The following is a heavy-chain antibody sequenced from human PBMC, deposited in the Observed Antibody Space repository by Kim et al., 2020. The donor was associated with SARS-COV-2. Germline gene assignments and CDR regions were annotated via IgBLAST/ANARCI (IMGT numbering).Heavy chain of an antibody. CDR3: ATHQRVAYYVDY. D-gene: IGHD6-25*01. Sequence: STHYSPSLEGRVTISAEMPKNQFSLKLNSMTAADTAVYYCATHQRVAYYVDYWGEGTLVTVSS. CDR2: ST. V-gene: IGHV4-59*08. J-gene: IGHJ4*02.